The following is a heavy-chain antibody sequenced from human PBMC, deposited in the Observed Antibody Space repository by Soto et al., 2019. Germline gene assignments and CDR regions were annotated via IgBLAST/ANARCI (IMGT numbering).Heavy chain of an antibody. CDR3: ASDISASGIEDGMDV. V-gene: IGHV3-30-3*01. CDR1: GFTFRSYA. Sequence: GGSLRLSCAASGFTFRSYAMHWVRQAPGKGLEWVAVISNDGSNTYYADSVKGRFTISRDNSRSTVYLQMNSLKVEDTAEFYCASDISASGIEDGMDVWGQGTTVTVSS. J-gene: IGHJ6*02. D-gene: IGHD6-13*01. CDR2: ISNDGSNT.